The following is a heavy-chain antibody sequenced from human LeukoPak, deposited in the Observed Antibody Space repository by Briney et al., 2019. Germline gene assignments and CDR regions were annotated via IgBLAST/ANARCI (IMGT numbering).Heavy chain of an antibody. Sequence: ASVKVSCKASGYTFTGYYMHWVRQAPGQGLEWMGWINPNSGGTNYAQKFQGRVTMTRDTSISTAYMELSRLRSDDTAVYYCARVEVGDYVWGSYRLWGQGPLVTVSS. D-gene: IGHD3-16*02. V-gene: IGHV1-2*02. CDR3: ARVEVGDYVWGSYRL. CDR1: GYTFTGYY. CDR2: INPNSGGT. J-gene: IGHJ4*02.